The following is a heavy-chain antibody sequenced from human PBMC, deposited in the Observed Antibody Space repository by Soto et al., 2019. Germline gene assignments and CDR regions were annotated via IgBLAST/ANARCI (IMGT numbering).Heavy chain of an antibody. CDR3: ARLYYYYYMDV. V-gene: IGHV4-39*01. J-gene: IGHJ6*03. CDR2: IYYSGST. Sequence: QLQLQESGPGLVKPSETLSLTCTVSGGSISSSSYYWGWIRQPPGKGLEWIGSIYYSGSTYYNPSLKSRVTISVDTSKNQFTLKLSSVTAADTAVYYCARLYYYYYMDVWGKGTTVTVSS. CDR1: GGSISSSSYY.